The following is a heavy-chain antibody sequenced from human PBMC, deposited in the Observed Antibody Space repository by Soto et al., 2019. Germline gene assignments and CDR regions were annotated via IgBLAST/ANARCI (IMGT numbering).Heavy chain of an antibody. Sequence: SETLSLTCTVSGGSISSGDYYWSWIRQPPAKGLEWIGYIYYSGSTNYNPSLKSRVTISVDTSKNQFSLKLSSVTAADTAVYYCAKTWRWEDPPRPLENWFDPWGQGTLVTVSS. CDR1: GGSISSGDYY. CDR2: IYYSGST. V-gene: IGHV4-61*08. J-gene: IGHJ5*02. CDR3: AKTWRWEDPPRPLENWFDP. D-gene: IGHD6-6*01.